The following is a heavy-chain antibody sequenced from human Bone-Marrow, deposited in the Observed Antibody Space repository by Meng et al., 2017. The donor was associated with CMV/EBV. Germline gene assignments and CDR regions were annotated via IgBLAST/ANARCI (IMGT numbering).Heavy chain of an antibody. D-gene: IGHD2-2*01. V-gene: IGHV3-74*01. CDR2: INSDGSST. J-gene: IGHJ6*02. CDR3: ARDRIVVPPCSSTSCSLNYGMDG. Sequence: GESLKISCAASGFTFSSYWMHWVRQAPGKGLVWVSRINSDGSSTSYADSVKGRFTISRDNAKNTLYLQMNSLRAEDTAVYYCARDRIVVPPCSSTSCSLNYGMDGWGQGTTVTVSS. CDR1: GFTFSSYW.